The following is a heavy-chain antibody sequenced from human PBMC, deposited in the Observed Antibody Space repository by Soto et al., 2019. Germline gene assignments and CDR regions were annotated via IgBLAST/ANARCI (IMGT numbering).Heavy chain of an antibody. J-gene: IGHJ3*01. CDR2: ISYDGSNA. Sequence: QEQLVESGGGVVQPGTSLRLSCTASGFSFSTYAMYWVRQAPGKGLEWVAIISYDGSNAQYADSVKGRFTVARDNSKNTLYRQMHSLPAEDTAVYYCARDGGGFGELLLNSYDAFDLWGQGKLVTFSS. CDR3: ARDGGGFGELLLNSYDAFDL. CDR1: GFSFSTYA. V-gene: IGHV3-30*04. D-gene: IGHD3-10*01.